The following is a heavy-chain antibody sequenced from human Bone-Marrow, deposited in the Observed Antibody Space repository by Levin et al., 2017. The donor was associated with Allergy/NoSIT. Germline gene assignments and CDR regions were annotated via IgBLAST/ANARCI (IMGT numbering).Heavy chain of an antibody. J-gene: IGHJ4*02. CDR1: GDSITSSEYY. CDR3: ARSAFHFDWLQYYFNS. V-gene: IGHV4-39*01. CDR2: VYYTGNP. Sequence: PSETLSLTCTVSGDSITSSEYYWGWVRQPPGQGLEWIGSVYYTGNPYYNPSLKSRVTILVDTSKNQISLSLRSATASDTAVYFCARSAFHFDWLQYYFNSWDQGSLITVSS. D-gene: IGHD3-9*01.